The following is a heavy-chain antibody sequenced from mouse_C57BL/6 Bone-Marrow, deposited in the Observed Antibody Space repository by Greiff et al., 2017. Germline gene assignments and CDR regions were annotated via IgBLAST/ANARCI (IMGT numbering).Heavy chain of an antibody. CDR2: IRLKSDNYAT. J-gene: IGHJ2*01. Sequence: EVKLLESGGGLVQPGGSMKLSCVASGFTFSNYWMNWVRQSPEKGLEWVAQIRLKSDNYATHYAESVKGRFTISRDDSKSSVYLQMNNLRAEDTGIYYCTGRGLRRWGLDYWGQGTTLTVSS. CDR1: GFTFSNYW. V-gene: IGHV6-3*01. CDR3: TGRGLRRWGLDY. D-gene: IGHD2-4*01.